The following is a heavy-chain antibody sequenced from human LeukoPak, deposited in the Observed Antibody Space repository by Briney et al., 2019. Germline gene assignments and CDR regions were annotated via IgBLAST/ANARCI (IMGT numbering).Heavy chain of an antibody. J-gene: IGHJ4*02. D-gene: IGHD1-26*01. CDR1: GFAFTAAY. CDR2: VNSNTGTT. Sequence: RASVKVSCKAPGFAFTAAYMHWVRQAPGQRLEWLGFVNSNTGTTIYAPKFRDRVTMTRDTSTNTVYMHLRGLESDDTAIYYCARSGDFGYFDSWGQGTLVTVSS. CDR3: ARSGDFGYFDS. V-gene: IGHV1-2*02.